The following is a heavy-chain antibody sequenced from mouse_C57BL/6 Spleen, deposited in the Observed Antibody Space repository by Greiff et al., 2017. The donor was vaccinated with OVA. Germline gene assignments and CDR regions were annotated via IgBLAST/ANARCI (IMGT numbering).Heavy chain of an antibody. Sequence: QVQLKESGAELVKPGASVKLSCKASGYTFTSYWMHWVKQRPGQGLEWIGMIHPNSGSTNYNEKFKSKATLTVDKSSSTAYMQLSSLTSEDSAVYYCARFTVVATDYWGQGTTLTVSS. CDR3: ARFTVVATDY. J-gene: IGHJ2*01. D-gene: IGHD1-1*01. CDR1: GYTFTSYW. CDR2: IHPNSGST. V-gene: IGHV1-64*01.